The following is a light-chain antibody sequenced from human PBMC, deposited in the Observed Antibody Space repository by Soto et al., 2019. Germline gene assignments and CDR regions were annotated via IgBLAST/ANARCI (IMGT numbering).Light chain of an antibody. CDR1: SSDVGGYNY. CDR2: EVS. V-gene: IGLV2-8*01. Sequence: QSALTQPPSASGSPGQSVTISCTGTSSDVGGYNYVSWYQQHPGRAPKLMIYEVSARPSGVPDRFSGSKSGNTASLTVSGLQAEDEADYYCSSYAGSNNLGFGGGTKRTVL. J-gene: IGLJ2*01. CDR3: SSYAGSNNLG.